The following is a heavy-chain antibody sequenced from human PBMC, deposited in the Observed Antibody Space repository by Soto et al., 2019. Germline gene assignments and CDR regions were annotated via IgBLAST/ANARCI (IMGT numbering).Heavy chain of an antibody. CDR2: ISYDGSNE. V-gene: IGHV3-30-3*01. J-gene: IGHJ6*02. Sequence: GGSLRLSCVASEFTSKNSAMHWVRQAPGKGLEWVAGISYDGSNEYYADSVKGRFTISRDNSKRTLDLQMNSLRPEDTAVYYCARDPSYGDQTGLVHYYYGLDVWGQGTTVTVSS. CDR1: EFTSKNSA. D-gene: IGHD4-17*01. CDR3: ARDPSYGDQTGLVHYYYGLDV.